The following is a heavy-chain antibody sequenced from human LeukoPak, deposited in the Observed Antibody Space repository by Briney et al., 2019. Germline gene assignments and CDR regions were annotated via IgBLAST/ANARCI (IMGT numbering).Heavy chain of an antibody. CDR3: ATGDSGSPTPPDAFDI. Sequence: ASVKVSCKASGYTFTNNFMHWVRQAPGQGLEWMGIINPSGDNTWYAQKFQGRVTMTRDMATSTDYMELSSLRYDDTAVYYCATGDSGSPTPPDAFDIWGQGTMVTVSS. CDR2: INPSGDNT. CDR1: GYTFTNNF. D-gene: IGHD1-26*01. V-gene: IGHV1-46*01. J-gene: IGHJ3*02.